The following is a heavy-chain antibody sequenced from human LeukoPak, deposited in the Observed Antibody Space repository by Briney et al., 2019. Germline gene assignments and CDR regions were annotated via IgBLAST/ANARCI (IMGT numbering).Heavy chain of an antibody. J-gene: IGHJ6*02. V-gene: IGHV1-69*04. D-gene: IGHD3-10*01. CDR3: ARSYYGSGSLAKYGMDV. Sequence: SVKVSCKASGGTFSRYAISWVRQVPGQGLEWMGRIIPILGIANYAQKFQGRVTITADKSTSTAYMELSSLRSEDTAVYYCARSYYGSGSLAKYGMDVWGQGTTVTVSS. CDR1: GGTFSRYA. CDR2: IIPILGIA.